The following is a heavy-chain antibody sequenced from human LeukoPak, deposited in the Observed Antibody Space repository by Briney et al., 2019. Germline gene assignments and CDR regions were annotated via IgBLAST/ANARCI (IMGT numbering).Heavy chain of an antibody. V-gene: IGHV3-30*18. D-gene: IGHD1/OR15-1a*01. Sequence: GRSLRLSCAASGFTFTTFGIHWVRQAPGKGLEWVAAISPDGNLEYYTDSVKGRFIISRDNSKNMIYLQMSSLRGEDSALYYCAKINNNDDYWGQGTLVTVSS. CDR1: GFTFTTFG. CDR3: AKINNNDDY. J-gene: IGHJ4*02. CDR2: ISPDGNLE.